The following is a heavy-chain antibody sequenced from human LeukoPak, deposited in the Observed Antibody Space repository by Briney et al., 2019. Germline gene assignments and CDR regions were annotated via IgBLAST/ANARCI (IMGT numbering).Heavy chain of an antibody. CDR2: ITGSGDST. CDR3: ARNPAAWFGELSSWFDP. V-gene: IGHV3-23*01. D-gene: IGHD3-10*01. Sequence: GGSLRLSCAASGFTFSSNAMNWVRQAPGKGLEWVSGITGSGDSTYYADSVKGRFTISRDNSENTLYLQMSSLKTDDSAVYYCARNPAAWFGELSSWFDPWGQGTLVTVSS. J-gene: IGHJ5*02. CDR1: GFTFSSNA.